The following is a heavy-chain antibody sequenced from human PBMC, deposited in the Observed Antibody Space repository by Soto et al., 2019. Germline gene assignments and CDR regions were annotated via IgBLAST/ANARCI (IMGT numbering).Heavy chain of an antibody. J-gene: IGHJ4*02. CDR1: GYTFTGYG. V-gene: IGHV1-18*04. CDR2: ISAYNGNT. D-gene: IGHD2-15*01. CDR3: ARGLGYCSGGSCSYFDY. Sequence: GASVKVSCKASGYTFTGYGISWVRQAPGQGLEWMGWISAYNGNTNYAQKLQGRVTMTTDTSTSTAYMELRSLRSDDTAVYYCARGLGYCSGGSCSYFDYWGQGTLVTVSS.